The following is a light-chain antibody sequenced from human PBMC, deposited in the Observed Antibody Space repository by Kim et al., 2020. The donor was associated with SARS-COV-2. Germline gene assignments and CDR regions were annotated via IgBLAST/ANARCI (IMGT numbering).Light chain of an antibody. CDR2: GVS. J-gene: IGKJ2*01. Sequence: LSPGESATLYCRASQSVGNNYLAWYQQKPGQAPKLLIYGVSNRATGVPDRFSGSGSGTDFTLAISRLEPEDFAVYYCQQFGSSMFTFGQGTKLEI. V-gene: IGKV3-20*01. CDR1: QSVGNNY. CDR3: QQFGSSMFT.